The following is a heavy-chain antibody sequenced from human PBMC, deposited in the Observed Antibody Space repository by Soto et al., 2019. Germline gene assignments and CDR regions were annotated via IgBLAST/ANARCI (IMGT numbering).Heavy chain of an antibody. D-gene: IGHD6-13*01. CDR3: ARSGANIAAAVTYNWFDP. J-gene: IGHJ5*02. CDR1: GGTFSSYA. Sequence: SVKVSCKASGGTFSSYAISWVRQAPGQGLEWMGGIIPIFGTANYAQKFQGRVTITADESTSTAYMELSSLRSEDTAVYYCARSGANIAAAVTYNWFDPWGQGXLVTVSS. V-gene: IGHV1-69*13. CDR2: IIPIFGTA.